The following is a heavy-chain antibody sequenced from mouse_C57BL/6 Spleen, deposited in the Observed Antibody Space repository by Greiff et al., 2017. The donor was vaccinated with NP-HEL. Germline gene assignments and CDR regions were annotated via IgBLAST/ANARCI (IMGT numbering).Heavy chain of an antibody. CDR1: GFTFSSYA. D-gene: IGHD2-5*01. V-gene: IGHV5-4*01. Sequence: EVQLVESGGGLVKPGGSLKLSCAASGFTFSSYAMSWVRQTPEKRLEWVATISDGGSYTYYPDNVKGRFTISRDNAKNNLYLQMSHLKSEDTAMYYCASDYSNYPAWFAYWGQGTLVTVSA. CDR2: ISDGGSYT. J-gene: IGHJ3*01. CDR3: ASDYSNYPAWFAY.